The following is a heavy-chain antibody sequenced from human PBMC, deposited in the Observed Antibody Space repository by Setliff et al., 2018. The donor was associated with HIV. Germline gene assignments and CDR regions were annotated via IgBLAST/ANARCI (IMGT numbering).Heavy chain of an antibody. CDR2: INPTGGSI. Sequence: ASVKVSCKPSGYSFTNHYMHWVRQAPGQGLEWMGVINPTGGSIRNTQKFQGRVAMTRDTSTSTVYMELSILRSEDTAVYYCASAGAWQRNALDIWGQGTMVTVSS. CDR3: ASAGAWQRNALDI. D-gene: IGHD5-12*01. CDR1: GYSFTNHY. J-gene: IGHJ3*02. V-gene: IGHV1-46*01.